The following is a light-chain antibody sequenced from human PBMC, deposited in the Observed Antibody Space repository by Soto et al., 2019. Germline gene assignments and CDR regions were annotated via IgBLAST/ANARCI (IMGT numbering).Light chain of an antibody. V-gene: IGLV1-47*01. CDR1: SSNIGSHY. CDR3: ATWDDSLSGLVV. Sequence: QSVLTQPPSASGTPGQRVTISCSGSSSNIGSHYVHWYQQLPGTAPKLLIYRDNQRPSGVPDRFSGSKSGTSASLAISGPRSEDEGDYYCATWDDSLSGLVVFGGGTKLTVL. J-gene: IGLJ2*01. CDR2: RDN.